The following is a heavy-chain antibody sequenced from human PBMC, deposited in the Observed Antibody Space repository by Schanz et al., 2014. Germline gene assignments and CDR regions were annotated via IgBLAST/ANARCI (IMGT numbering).Heavy chain of an antibody. CDR3: AKEWSPSF. CDR2: IRYDGINK. Sequence: VQVVESGGGVVQPGGSLRLSCAASGFTFSTTGMHWVRQAPGKGLVWVTYIRYDGINKYYADSVKGRFTVSRDNAKSTLFLQMDSLRPEDTAIYYCAKEWSPSFWGQGTLVTVSS. CDR1: GFTFSTTG. D-gene: IGHD1-26*01. V-gene: IGHV3-30*02. J-gene: IGHJ4*02.